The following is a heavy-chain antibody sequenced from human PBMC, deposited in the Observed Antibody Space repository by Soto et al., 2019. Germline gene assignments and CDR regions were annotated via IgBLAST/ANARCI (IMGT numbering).Heavy chain of an antibody. J-gene: IGHJ6*02. CDR3: ARGIEMATIWGYYYGMDV. V-gene: IGHV4-59*01. Sequence: ETLSLTCTVSGGSISSYYWSWIQQPPGKGLEWIGYIYYSGSTNYNPSLKSRVTISVDTSKNQFSLKLSSVTAADTAVYYCARGIEMATIWGYYYGMDVWGQGTTVTVSS. CDR2: IYYSGST. CDR1: GGSISSYY. D-gene: IGHD5-12*01.